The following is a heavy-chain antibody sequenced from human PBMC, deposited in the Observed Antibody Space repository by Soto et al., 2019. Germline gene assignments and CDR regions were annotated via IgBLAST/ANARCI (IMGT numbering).Heavy chain of an antibody. CDR3: ARVPPDYPYGMDV. CDR1: GFTFSSYA. J-gene: IGHJ6*02. Sequence: PGGSLRLSCAASGFTFSSYAMHWVRQAPGKGLEWVAVISYDGSNKYYADSVKGRFTISRDNSKNTLYLQMNSLRAEDTAVYYCARVPPDYPYGMDVWGQGTTVTVSS. CDR2: ISYDGSNK. D-gene: IGHD4-17*01. V-gene: IGHV3-30-3*01.